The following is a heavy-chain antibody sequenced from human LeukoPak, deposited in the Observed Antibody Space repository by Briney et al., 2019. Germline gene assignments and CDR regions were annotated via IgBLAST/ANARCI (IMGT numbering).Heavy chain of an antibody. Sequence: ASVKVSCKASGYTFTSYDINWVRQATGQGLEWMGWMNPNRGNTGYAQKFQGRVTMTRNTSISTAYMELSSLRSEDTAVYYCAATPSYSSGWSYDYWGQGTLVTVSS. D-gene: IGHD6-19*01. CDR1: GYTFTSYD. V-gene: IGHV1-8*01. J-gene: IGHJ4*02. CDR2: MNPNRGNT. CDR3: AATPSYSSGWSYDY.